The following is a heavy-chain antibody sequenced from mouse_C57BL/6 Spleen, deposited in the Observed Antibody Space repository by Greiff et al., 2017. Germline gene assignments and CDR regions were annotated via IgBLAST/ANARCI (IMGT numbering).Heavy chain of an antibody. CDR3: ARVGNYYGSSYGYFDY. J-gene: IGHJ2*01. CDR2: FNPNNGGT. Sequence: VQLQQSGPELVKPGASVKISCKPSGSTFTDYYMNWVKQSHGKSLEWIGDFNPNNGGTSYNQQFKGKATLTVDKSSSTAYMEIRSLTSEDAAVYYCARVGNYYGSSYGYFDYWGQGTTLTVSS. V-gene: IGHV1-26*01. CDR1: GSTFTDYY. D-gene: IGHD1-1*01.